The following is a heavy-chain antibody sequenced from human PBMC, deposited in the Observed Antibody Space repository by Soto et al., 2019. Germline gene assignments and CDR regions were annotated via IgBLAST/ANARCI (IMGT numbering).Heavy chain of an antibody. Sequence: PGGSLRLSCAASGFTFSSHTMHWVRQAPGKGLEHVSAISSNGGSTHYANSVKGRFSISRDNSKNTLYLQMGSLRADDMAVYYCARGGLYYYYYMDVWGQGTTVTVSS. CDR1: GFTFSSHT. J-gene: IGHJ6*03. V-gene: IGHV3-64*01. CDR3: ARGGLYYYYYMDV. CDR2: ISSNGGST.